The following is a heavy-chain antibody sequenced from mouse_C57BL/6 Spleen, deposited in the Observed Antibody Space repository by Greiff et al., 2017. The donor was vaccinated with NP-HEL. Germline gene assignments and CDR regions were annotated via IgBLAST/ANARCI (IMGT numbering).Heavy chain of an antibody. CDR1: GFTFSSYA. CDR2: ISSGGDYI. V-gene: IGHV5-9-1*02. D-gene: IGHD2-4*01. Sequence: EVQGVESGEGLVKPGGSLKLSCAASGFTFSSYAMSWVRQTPEKRLEWVAYISSGGDYIYYADTVKGRFTISRDNARNTLYLQMSSLKSEDTAMYYCTRVGYDYDDGTHFDYWGQGTTLTVSS. CDR3: TRVGYDYDDGTHFDY. J-gene: IGHJ2*01.